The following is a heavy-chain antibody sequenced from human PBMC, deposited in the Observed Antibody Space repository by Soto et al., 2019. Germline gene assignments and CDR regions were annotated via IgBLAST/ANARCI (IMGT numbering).Heavy chain of an antibody. CDR3: ARRRGNYPITEFLQY. CDR2: INPNNGGT. Sequence: QVRLVQSGAEVKRPGASVRVSCETSGYTFIGYYVHWVRQAPGQGLEWMGWINPNNGGTKYSQKLQGRVTMTRDTTINTAYMELIRLTTDDTAVYYCARRRGNYPITEFLQYWGQGTLLTLSS. D-gene: IGHD3-10*01. V-gene: IGHV1-2*02. J-gene: IGHJ1*01. CDR1: GYTFIGYY.